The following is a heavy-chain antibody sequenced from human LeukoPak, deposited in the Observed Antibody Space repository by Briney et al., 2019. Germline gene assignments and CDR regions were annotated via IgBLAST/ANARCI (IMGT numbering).Heavy chain of an antibody. J-gene: IGHJ4*02. V-gene: IGHV3-74*01. CDR1: GFTFSSYW. D-gene: IGHD2-15*01. Sequence: PGGSLRLSCAASGFTFSSYWMHWVRQAPGKGLVWISHIHSDGSSTNYADSVKGRFTISRDNAKNTLYLQMNSLRAEDTAVYYCATGRTFDYWGQGTLVTVSS. CDR3: ATGRTFDY. CDR2: IHSDGSST.